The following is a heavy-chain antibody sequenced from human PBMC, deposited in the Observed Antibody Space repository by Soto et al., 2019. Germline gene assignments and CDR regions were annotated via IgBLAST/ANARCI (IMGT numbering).Heavy chain of an antibody. V-gene: IGHV4-39*01. Sequence: QLQLQESGPGLVKPSETLSLTCTVSGGSISSSDYYWDWIRQPPGKGLEWIGTIYYSGSTVYNPSFKGRVTISEDTSKNQFALTLSSVTAADTYVYYCARQYASVYYSMDVWGQGTPVTVSS. D-gene: IGHD2-8*01. CDR3: ARQYASVYYSMDV. J-gene: IGHJ6*02. CDR2: IYYSGST. CDR1: GGSISSSDYY.